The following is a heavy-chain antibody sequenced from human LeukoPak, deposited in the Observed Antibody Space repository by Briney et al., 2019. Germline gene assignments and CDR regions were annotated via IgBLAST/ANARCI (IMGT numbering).Heavy chain of an antibody. Sequence: ASVKVSCKASGFTFTSSAMQWVRQARGQRLEWIGWIVVGSGNTNYAQRFQERVTITRDMSTSTAYMELSSLRSEDTAVYYCAADGLWNGYNFDFDYWGQGTLVTVSS. D-gene: IGHD5-24*01. J-gene: IGHJ4*02. CDR3: AADGLWNGYNFDFDY. V-gene: IGHV1-58*02. CDR2: IVVGSGNT. CDR1: GFTFTSSA.